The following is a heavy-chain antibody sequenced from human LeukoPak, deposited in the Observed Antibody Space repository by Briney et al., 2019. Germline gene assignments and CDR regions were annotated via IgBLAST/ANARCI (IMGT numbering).Heavy chain of an antibody. V-gene: IGHV1-2*02. CDR2: INPNSGGT. Sequence: ASVTVSFTSSVYTFTVYFMHWVRQAPGQGLEWMGWINPNSGGTNNAQKFQGRVTMTRDTSISTAYMELSRLRSDDAGVFYSAREFPYYYDSSGYYTSFDYWGQGTLVTVSS. CDR1: VYTFTVYF. J-gene: IGHJ4*02. CDR3: AREFPYYYDSSGYYTSFDY. D-gene: IGHD3-22*01.